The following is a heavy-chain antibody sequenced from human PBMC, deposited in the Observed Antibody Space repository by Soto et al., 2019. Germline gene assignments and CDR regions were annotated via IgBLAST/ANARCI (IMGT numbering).Heavy chain of an antibody. V-gene: IGHV3-9*01. J-gene: IGHJ4*02. Sequence: EVQLVESGGRLVQPGRSLRLSCVGTGLNFDDFAMHWVRQAPGKGLEWVSVITWNSRVLAYADSVKCRFTISRDNARYSLYLPMDSLRDDDTALYYCAKGRYDFWSPYYFDSWGKGPLVTVSS. CDR3: AKGRYDFWSPYYFDS. D-gene: IGHD3-3*01. CDR1: GLNFDDFA. CDR2: ITWNSRVL.